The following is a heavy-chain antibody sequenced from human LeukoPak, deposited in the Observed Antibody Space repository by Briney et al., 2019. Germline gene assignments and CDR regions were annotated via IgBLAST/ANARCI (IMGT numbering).Heavy chain of an antibody. V-gene: IGHV4-59*01. CDR1: GGSISSYY. Sequence: SETLSLTCTVSGGSISSYYWSWIRQPPGKGLEWIGYIYYSGSTNYNPSLKSRITISVDTSKNQFSLKLSSVTAADTAVYYCARGWEYYYDSSGYYSVDALDIWGQGTMVTVSS. J-gene: IGHJ3*02. CDR2: IYYSGST. CDR3: ARGWEYYYDSSGYYSVDALDI. D-gene: IGHD3-22*01.